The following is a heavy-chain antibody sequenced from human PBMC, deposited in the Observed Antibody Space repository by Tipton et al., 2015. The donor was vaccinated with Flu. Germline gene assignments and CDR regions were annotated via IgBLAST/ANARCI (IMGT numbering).Heavy chain of an antibody. CDR2: INHSGST. CDR3: AREGQSYFDY. Sequence: TLSLTCAVYGGSFSGYYCSWIRQPPGKGLEWIGEINHSGSTNYNPSLKSRVTISVDTSKNQFSLKLSSVTAADTAVYYCAREGQSYFDYWGQGTLVTVSS. CDR1: GGSFSGYY. J-gene: IGHJ4*02. V-gene: IGHV4-34*01.